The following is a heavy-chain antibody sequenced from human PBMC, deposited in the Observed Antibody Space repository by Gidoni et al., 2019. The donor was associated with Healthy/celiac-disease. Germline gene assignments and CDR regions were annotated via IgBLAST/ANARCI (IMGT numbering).Heavy chain of an antibody. J-gene: IGHJ6*02. D-gene: IGHD2-15*01. Sequence: QVQLVESGGGVVQPGRSLRLSCAASGFTFSSYGMHWVRQAPGNGLEWVAFIRYDGSNKYYADSVKGRFTISRDNSKNTLYLQMNSLRAEDTAVYYCAKGYCSGGSCYSYYYYYGMDVWGQGTTVTVSS. CDR3: AKGYCSGGSCYSYYYYYGMDV. CDR1: GFTFSSYG. V-gene: IGHV3-30*02. CDR2: IRYDGSNK.